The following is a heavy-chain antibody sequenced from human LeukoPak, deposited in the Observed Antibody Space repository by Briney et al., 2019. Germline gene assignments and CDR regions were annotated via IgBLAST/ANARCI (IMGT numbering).Heavy chain of an antibody. CDR3: ARSADYYCTNGVCYTLGYYYYYMDV. CDR2: ISAYNGNT. D-gene: IGHD2-8*01. Sequence: ASVKVSCKASGYTFTSYGISWVRQAPGQGLEWMGWISAYNGNTNYAQKLQGRVTMTTDTSTSTAYMELRSLRSDDTAVYYCARSADYYCTNGVCYTLGYYYYYMDVWGKGTTVTVSS. J-gene: IGHJ6*03. CDR1: GYTFTSYG. V-gene: IGHV1-18*01.